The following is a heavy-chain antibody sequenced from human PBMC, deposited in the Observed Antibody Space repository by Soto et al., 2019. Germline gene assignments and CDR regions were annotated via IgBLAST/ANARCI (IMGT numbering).Heavy chain of an antibody. J-gene: IGHJ4*02. CDR2: IWYDGSNK. CDR3: ARGGGYPYFDY. Sequence: PGGSLRPSCSASGFTFSSYGMHWVRQAPGKGLEWVSVIWYDGSNKYYADSVKGRFTISRDNSKNTLYLQMNSLRAEDTAVYYCARGGGYPYFDYWGQGTLVTVSS. CDR1: GFTFSSYG. D-gene: IGHD1-1*01. V-gene: IGHV3-33*01.